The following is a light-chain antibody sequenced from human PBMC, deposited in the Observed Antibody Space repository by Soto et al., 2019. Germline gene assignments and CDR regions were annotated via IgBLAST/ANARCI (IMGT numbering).Light chain of an antibody. Sequence: DIQMTQSPSSLSASVGDRVTITCQASQNINNYLNWYQQKPGRAPKLLIYDASNLEAGVPSRFRGSGSGTDFTFTISRLQPEDIATYYCQQVNTYPLTFGGGTKVEIK. J-gene: IGKJ4*01. V-gene: IGKV1-33*01. CDR2: DAS. CDR3: QQVNTYPLT. CDR1: QNINNY.